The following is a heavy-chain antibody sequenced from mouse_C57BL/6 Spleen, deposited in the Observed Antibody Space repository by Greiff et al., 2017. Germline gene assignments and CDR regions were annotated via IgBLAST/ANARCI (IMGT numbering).Heavy chain of an antibody. D-gene: IGHD2-4*01. CDR1: GYAFSSSW. CDR3: ARDGLPYAMDY. V-gene: IGHV1-82*01. J-gene: IGHJ4*01. Sequence: VQLQQSGPELVKPGASVKISCKASGYAFSSSWMNWVKQRPGKGLEWIVRFYPGDGDTNYNGKFKGKATLTADKSSSTAYMQLSSLTSEDSAVYFCARDGLPYAMDYWGQGTSVTVSS. CDR2: FYPGDGDT.